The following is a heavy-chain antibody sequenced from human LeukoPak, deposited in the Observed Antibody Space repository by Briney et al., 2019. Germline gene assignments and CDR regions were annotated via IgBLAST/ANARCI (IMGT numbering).Heavy chain of an antibody. J-gene: IGHJ3*02. V-gene: IGHV3-15*01. Sequence: PGGSLRLSCAASGFTFSNAWMSWVRQAPGKGLEWVGRIKSKTDGGTTDYAALVKGRFTISRDDLKNTMYLQINSLKTEDTAVYYCTTEEIVGGFLPVPNDAFDIWGQGTMVTVSS. CDR1: GFTFSNAW. D-gene: IGHD2-15*01. CDR3: TTEEIVGGFLPVPNDAFDI. CDR2: IKSKTDGGTT.